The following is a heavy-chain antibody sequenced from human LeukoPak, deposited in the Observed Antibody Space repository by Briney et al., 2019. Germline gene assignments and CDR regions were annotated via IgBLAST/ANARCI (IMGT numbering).Heavy chain of an antibody. CDR2: INPNSGGT. Sequence: ASVKVSCKASGYTFTGYYMHWVRQAPGQGLEWMGWINPNSGGTNYAQKFQGRVTMTRDTSISTAYMELSRLRSEDTAVYYCARVGVYGSGSYYYYYYYMDVWGKGTTVTVSS. J-gene: IGHJ6*03. CDR3: ARVGVYGSGSYYYYYYYMDV. CDR1: GYTFTGYY. V-gene: IGHV1-2*02. D-gene: IGHD3-10*01.